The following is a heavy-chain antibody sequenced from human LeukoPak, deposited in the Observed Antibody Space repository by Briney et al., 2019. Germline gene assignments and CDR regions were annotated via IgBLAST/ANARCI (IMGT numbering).Heavy chain of an antibody. J-gene: IGHJ4*02. CDR3: ARVPAQRVVTTPTYFDY. CDR1: GGSISSSSYY. D-gene: IGHD2-21*02. Sequence: SPETLSLTCTVSGGSISSSSYYWGWIRQPPGKGLEWIGSIYYSGSTYYNPSLKSRVTISVDTSKNQFSLRLSSVTAADTAVYYCARVPAQRVVTTPTYFDYWGQGTLVTVSS. V-gene: IGHV4-39*07. CDR2: IYYSGST.